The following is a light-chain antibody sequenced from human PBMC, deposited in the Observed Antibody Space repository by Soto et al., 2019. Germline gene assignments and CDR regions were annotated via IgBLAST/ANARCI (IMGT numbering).Light chain of an antibody. CDR1: SSNIGAGYD. CDR2: EVS. CDR3: SSYTGSSPLV. V-gene: IGLV1-40*01. J-gene: IGLJ1*01. Sequence: QSVLTQPPSVSGAPGQRVTISCTGSSSNIGAGYDVHWYQQRPGTAPKLMIYEVSNRPSGVSNRFSGSKSGNTASLTISGLQAEDEADYYCSSYTGSSPLVFGTGTKVTVL.